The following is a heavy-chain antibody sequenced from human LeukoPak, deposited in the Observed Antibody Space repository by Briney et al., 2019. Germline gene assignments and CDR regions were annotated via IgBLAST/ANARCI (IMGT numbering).Heavy chain of an antibody. J-gene: IGHJ4*02. Sequence: PGESLRLSCAASGFTFSVFWMSWVRQAPGKGLEWVANIKQDGSEKYYVDSVKGRFTISRDNDNNSMYLQINSLRAEDTAVYYCARYHGGYFAYWGQGALVTVSS. CDR1: GFTFSVFW. CDR3: ARYHGGYFAY. V-gene: IGHV3-7*01. D-gene: IGHD2-15*01. CDR2: IKQDGSEK.